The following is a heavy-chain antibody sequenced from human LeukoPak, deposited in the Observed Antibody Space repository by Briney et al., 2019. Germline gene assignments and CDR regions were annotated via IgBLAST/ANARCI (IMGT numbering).Heavy chain of an antibody. CDR2: IDPNSGGT. CDR3: ARGQAGTRFDY. D-gene: IGHD6-13*01. J-gene: IGHJ4*02. CDR1: GYTFTCYY. V-gene: IGHV1-2*02. Sequence: GASVKVSCKPSGYTFTCYYIDWVRQAPGQGLEWMGWIDPNSGGTNYAQKFQGRVTMTRDTSISTAYMELSALRSDDTAAYYCARGQAGTRFDYWGQGALVTVSS.